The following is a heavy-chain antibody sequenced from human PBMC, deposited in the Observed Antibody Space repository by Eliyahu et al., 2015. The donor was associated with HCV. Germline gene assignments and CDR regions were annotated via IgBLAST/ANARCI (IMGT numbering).Heavy chain of an antibody. CDR3: TRSNSYGPPLFDY. CDR1: GFTFGXXA. CDR2: IRSKAYGGTT. V-gene: IGHV3-49*05. J-gene: IGHJ4*02. D-gene: IGHD5-18*01. Sequence: EVQLVESGGGLVTPGRSLXLXCTASGFTFGXXAMSWFRXAPGKGLEWVGFIRSKAYGGTTEYAASVKGRFTISRDDSKSIAYLQMNSLKTEDTAVYYCTRSNSYGPPLFDYWGQGTLVTVSS.